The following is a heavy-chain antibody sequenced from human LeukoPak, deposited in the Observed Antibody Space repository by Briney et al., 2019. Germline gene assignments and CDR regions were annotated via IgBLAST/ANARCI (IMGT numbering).Heavy chain of an antibody. J-gene: IGHJ5*02. Sequence: SETLSLTCAVSGYSISSGYYWGWIRQPPGKGLEWIGSIYHSGSTYYTPSLKSLVTISVDTSKNQFSLQLSTVTAADTAVYYCARAREVGAYYNWFDPWGQGTLVTVSS. D-gene: IGHD1-26*01. CDR1: GYSISSGYY. CDR3: ARAREVGAYYNWFDP. CDR2: IYHSGST. V-gene: IGHV4-38-2*01.